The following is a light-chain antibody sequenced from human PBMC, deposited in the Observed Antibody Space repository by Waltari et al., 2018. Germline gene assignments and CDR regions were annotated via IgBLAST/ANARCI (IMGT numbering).Light chain of an antibody. J-gene: IGKJ2*01. V-gene: IGKV1-5*03. Sequence: DIQMTQSPSTLSASVEDRVTITGRASQSISSWLAWYQQKPGKAPKLLIYKASSLESGVPSRFSGSGSGTEFTITISSLQPDDFATYYCQQYNSYSTFGQGTKLEIK. CDR1: QSISSW. CDR3: QQYNSYST. CDR2: KAS.